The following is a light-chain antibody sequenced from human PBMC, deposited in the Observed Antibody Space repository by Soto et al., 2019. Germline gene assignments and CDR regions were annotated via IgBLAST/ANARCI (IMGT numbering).Light chain of an antibody. CDR1: SSDVGGYNY. J-gene: IGLJ1*01. CDR3: SSYTSSSTLGGV. V-gene: IGLV2-14*03. CDR2: DVS. Sequence: QSVLTQPASVSGSPGQSITIFCTGTSSDVGGYNYVSWYQHHPGKAPKLMIYDVSNRPSGVSNRFSGSKSGNTASLTISGLQAEDEADYYCSSYTSSSTLGGVFVTGTKVTVL.